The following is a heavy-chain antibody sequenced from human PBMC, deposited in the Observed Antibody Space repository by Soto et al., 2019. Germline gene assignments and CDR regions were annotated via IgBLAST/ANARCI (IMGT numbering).Heavy chain of an antibody. D-gene: IGHD6-13*01. V-gene: IGHV1-69*13. CDR1: GATFSSYA. J-gene: IGHJ4*02. Sequence: SVKVSCKASGATFSSYAISWVRQAPGQGLEWMGGIIPIFGTANYAQKFQGRVTITADESTSTAYMELSSLRSEDTAVYYCARDITAAAGTPSFDYWGQGTLVTVSS. CDR2: IIPIFGTA. CDR3: ARDITAAAGTPSFDY.